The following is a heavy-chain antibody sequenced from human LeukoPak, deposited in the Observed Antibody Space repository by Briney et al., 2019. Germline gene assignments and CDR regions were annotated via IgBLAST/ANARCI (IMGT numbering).Heavy chain of an antibody. CDR2: ISGSGGST. Sequence: GGSLRLSCAASGFTFSSYAMSWVRQAPGKGLEWVSAISGSGGSTYYADSVKDRFTISRDKSKNTLYLQMNSLGAEDTAVYYCAKNRGNYYYFDYWGQGTLVTVSS. J-gene: IGHJ4*02. D-gene: IGHD4-11*01. CDR3: AKNRGNYYYFDY. V-gene: IGHV3-23*01. CDR1: GFTFSSYA.